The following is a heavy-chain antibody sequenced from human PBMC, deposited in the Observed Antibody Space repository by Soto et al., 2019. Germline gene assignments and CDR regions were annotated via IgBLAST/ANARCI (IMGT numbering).Heavy chain of an antibody. CDR3: AAGEGGALTFYVY. D-gene: IGHD2-21*01. Sequence: SVKVSCKASGFTFTSSAVQWVRQARGQRLEWIGWIVVGSGNTNYAQKFQERVTITRDMSTSTAYMELSSLRSEDTAVYYCAAGEGGALTFYVYWGQGTLVTVS. V-gene: IGHV1-58*01. CDR2: IVVGSGNT. CDR1: GFTFTSSA. J-gene: IGHJ4*02.